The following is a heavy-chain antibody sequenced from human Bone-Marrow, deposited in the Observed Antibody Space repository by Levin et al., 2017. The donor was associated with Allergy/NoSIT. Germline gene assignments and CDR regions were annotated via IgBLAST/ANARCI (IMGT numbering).Heavy chain of an antibody. D-gene: IGHD3/OR15-3a*01. J-gene: IGHJ6*01. CDR3: ARDGPVIFGSNPMDV. Sequence: KISCKASGGTFSTYALSWLRQAPGQGPEWIGDITPMFGTANYAQKMQGRVTITADEATSTAYMEVNSLRSEDTALYYCARDGPVIFGSNPMDVWGQGTTVIVSS. V-gene: IGHV1-69*01. CDR1: GGTFSTYA. CDR2: ITPMFGTA.